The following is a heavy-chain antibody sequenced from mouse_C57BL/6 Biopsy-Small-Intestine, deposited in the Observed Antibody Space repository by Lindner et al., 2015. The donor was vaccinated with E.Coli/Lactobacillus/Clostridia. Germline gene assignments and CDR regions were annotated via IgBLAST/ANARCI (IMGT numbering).Heavy chain of an antibody. V-gene: IGHV5-17*01. Sequence: EVQLAGVWGGLVKPGGSLKLSCAASGFTFSDYGMHWVRQAPEKGLEWVAYISSGSSTIYYADTVKGRFTISRDNAKNTLFLQMTSLRSEDTAMYYCARGTGRGLDYWGQGTTLTVSS. CDR3: ARGTGRGLDY. CDR1: GFTFSDYG. J-gene: IGHJ2*01. D-gene: IGHD3-3*01. CDR2: ISSGSSTI.